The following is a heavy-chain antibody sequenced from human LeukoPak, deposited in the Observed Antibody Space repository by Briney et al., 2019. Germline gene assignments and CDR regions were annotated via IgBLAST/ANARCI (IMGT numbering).Heavy chain of an antibody. J-gene: IGHJ6*02. CDR1: GFTVSSNY. CDR2: IYSGGST. V-gene: IGHV3-53*04. D-gene: IGHD3-10*01. Sequence: GGSLRLSCAASGFTVSSNYMSWVRQAPGKGLEWVSVIYSGGSTYYADSVKGRFTISRHNSKNTLYLQMNSLRAEDTAVYYCARARANYYGSGSYYKTYYYYYYGMDVWGQGTTVTVSS. CDR3: ARARANYYGSGSYYKTYYYYYYGMDV.